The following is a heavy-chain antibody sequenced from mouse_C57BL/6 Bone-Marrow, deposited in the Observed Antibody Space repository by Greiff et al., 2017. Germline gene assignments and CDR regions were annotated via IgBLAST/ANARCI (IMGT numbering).Heavy chain of an antibody. CDR2: IDPANGNT. J-gene: IGHJ2*01. D-gene: IGHD1-1*01. CDR1: GFNIKNTY. Sequence: VQLKESVAELVRPGASVKLSCTASGFNIKNTYMHWVKQRPEQGLEWIGRIDPANGNTKYAPKFQGKATITADTSSNTAYLQLSSLTSEDTAIYYCASTDYYGSSLDYWGQGTTLTVSS. CDR3: ASTDYYGSSLDY. V-gene: IGHV14-3*01.